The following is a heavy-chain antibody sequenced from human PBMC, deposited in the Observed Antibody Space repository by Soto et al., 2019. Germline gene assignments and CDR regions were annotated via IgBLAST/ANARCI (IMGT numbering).Heavy chain of an antibody. V-gene: IGHV1-46*02. CDR1: GFTFQNYH. J-gene: IGHJ4*02. CDR2: IHPSGDTT. D-gene: IGHD3-16*01. CDR3: AKDLWGSWTVDY. Sequence: QVQLVQSGAEVKEPGASVKVSCKASGFTFQNYHMHWVRQAPGQGLEWMGIIHPSGDTTTYAQNFHGRLAMTRDTSTSTAYMELSSLTSEDTDVYYCAKDLWGSWTVDYWGQGTQITVSS.